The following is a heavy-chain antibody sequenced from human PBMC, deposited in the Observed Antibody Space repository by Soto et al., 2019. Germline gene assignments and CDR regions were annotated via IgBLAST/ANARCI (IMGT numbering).Heavy chain of an antibody. Sequence: QVQLVESGGGVVQPGRSLRLSCAASGFSFSSYAMHWVRQVPGKGLEWVAVISFDGSNKYYADSVKGRFTISRDNSKNTLYLQMNTLRAEDTALYYCARDQITSSWDEWDFVLWGRGTLLTVSS. CDR3: ARDQITSSWDEWDFVL. D-gene: IGHD6-13*01. CDR2: ISFDGSNK. CDR1: GFSFSSYA. V-gene: IGHV3-30-3*01. J-gene: IGHJ2*01.